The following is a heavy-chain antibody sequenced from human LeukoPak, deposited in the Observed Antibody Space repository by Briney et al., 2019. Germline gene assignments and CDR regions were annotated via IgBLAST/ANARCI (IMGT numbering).Heavy chain of an antibody. Sequence: GGSLRLSCAASGFTFSSCGMHWVRQAPGKGLEWVAVISYDGSNKYYADSVKGRVTISRDNSKNTLYMQMNRVRAEDTAVYYCAKGPYGDGGWYFDSWGQGTLVTVPS. J-gene: IGHJ4*02. D-gene: IGHD4-17*01. V-gene: IGHV3-30*18. CDR1: GFTFSSCG. CDR3: AKGPYGDGGWYFDS. CDR2: ISYDGSNK.